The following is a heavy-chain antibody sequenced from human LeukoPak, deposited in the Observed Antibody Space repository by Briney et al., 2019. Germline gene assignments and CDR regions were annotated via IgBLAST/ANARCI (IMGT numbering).Heavy chain of an antibody. J-gene: IGHJ6*03. D-gene: IGHD3-22*01. V-gene: IGHV4-34*01. CDR3: ARGRHDITMIVVVMTSVSYYLDV. CDR1: GGSFSGYH. CDR2: INPSGST. Sequence: SETLSLTCAVYGGSFSGYHWTWIRQSPGKGLEWIGDINPSGSTCYNPSLKSRLTISVDISKNQFSLKLRSVTAADTAVYYCARGRHDITMIVVVMTSVSYYLDVWGKGTTVTVS.